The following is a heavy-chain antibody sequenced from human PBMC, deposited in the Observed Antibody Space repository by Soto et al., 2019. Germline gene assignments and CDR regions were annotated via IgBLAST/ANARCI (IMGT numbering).Heavy chain of an antibody. D-gene: IGHD6-13*01. Sequence: GGSLRLSCAGSGFTFSSYAMHWVRQAKGKGLEWVAVISYDGSNKYYADSVKGRFTISRDNSKNTLYLQMNSLRAEDTAVYYCARDRETRAAGTRPSHTFDYWGQGTLVTVSS. CDR1: GFTFSSYA. V-gene: IGHV3-30-3*01. CDR2: ISYDGSNK. CDR3: ARDRETRAAGTRPSHTFDY. J-gene: IGHJ4*02.